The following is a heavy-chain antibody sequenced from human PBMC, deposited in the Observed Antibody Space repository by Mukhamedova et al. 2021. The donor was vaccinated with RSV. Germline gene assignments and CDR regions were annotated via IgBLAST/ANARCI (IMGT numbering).Heavy chain of an antibody. CDR1: FSNFA. V-gene: IGHV3-23*01. CDR3: AKKYCGGDCYSGV. Sequence: FSNFAMSWVRQAPGKGLEWISAIGAGGSRTYYADSVKGRFTISRDNSKNMLHLQMNSLKAEDTAVYYCAKKYCGGDCYSGVWGQ. D-gene: IGHD2-21*02. J-gene: IGHJ1*01. CDR2: IGAGGSRT.